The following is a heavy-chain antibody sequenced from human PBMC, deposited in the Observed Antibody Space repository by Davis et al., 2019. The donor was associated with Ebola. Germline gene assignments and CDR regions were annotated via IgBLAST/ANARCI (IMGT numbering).Heavy chain of an antibody. J-gene: IGHJ4*02. CDR3: ARIDRRTTVTTRY. CDR2: INPNSGGT. V-gene: IGHV1-2*06. Sequence: ASVKVSCKASGYTFTGYYMHWVRQAPGQGLEWMGRINPNSGGTDYAQKFQGRVTITADKSTSTAYMELSSLRSEDTAMYYCARIDRRTTVTTRYWGQGTLVTVSS. CDR1: GYTFTGYY. D-gene: IGHD4-17*01.